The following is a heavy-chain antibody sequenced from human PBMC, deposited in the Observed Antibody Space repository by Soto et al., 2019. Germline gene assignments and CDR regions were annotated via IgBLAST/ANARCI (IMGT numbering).Heavy chain of an antibody. CDR3: TTVRGYYYGSGSRSEGYYYYYMDV. D-gene: IGHD3-10*01. CDR1: GFTFSNAW. CDR2: IKSKTDGGTT. V-gene: IGHV3-15*01. Sequence: PGGSLRLSCAASGFTFSNAWMSWVRQAPGKGLEWVGRIKSKTDGGTTDYAAPVKGRFTISRDDSKNTLYLQMNSLKTEDTAVYYCTTVRGYYYGSGSRSEGYYYYYMDVWGKGTTVTVSS. J-gene: IGHJ6*03.